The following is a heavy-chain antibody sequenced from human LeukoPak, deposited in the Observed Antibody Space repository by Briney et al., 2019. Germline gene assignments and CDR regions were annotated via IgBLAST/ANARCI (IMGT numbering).Heavy chain of an antibody. CDR3: AKDQGAAAGLDY. Sequence: GGSLRLSCAASGFTFSDYYMSWIRQAPGKGLEWVGRIKSKTDGGTIDYAAPVKGRFTISRDDSKNTLYLQMNSLKTEDTAVYYCAKDQGAAAGLDYWGQGTLVTVSS. J-gene: IGHJ4*02. V-gene: IGHV3-15*01. CDR1: GFTFSDYY. D-gene: IGHD6-13*01. CDR2: IKSKTDGGTI.